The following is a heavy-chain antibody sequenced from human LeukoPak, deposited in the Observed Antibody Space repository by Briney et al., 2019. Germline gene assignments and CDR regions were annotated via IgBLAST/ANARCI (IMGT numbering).Heavy chain of an antibody. CDR2: INAGNGNT. Sequence: ASVKVSRKASGYTFTSYAMHWVRQAPGQRLEWMGWINAGNGNTKYSQKFQGRVTITRDTSASTAYMELSSLRSEDTAVYYCARGGYYYYGMDVWGQGTTVTVSS. V-gene: IGHV1-3*01. CDR3: ARGGYYYYGMDV. D-gene: IGHD1-26*01. J-gene: IGHJ6*02. CDR1: GYTFTSYA.